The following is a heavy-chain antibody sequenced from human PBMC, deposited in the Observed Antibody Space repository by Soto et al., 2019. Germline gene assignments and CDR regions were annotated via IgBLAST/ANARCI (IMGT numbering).Heavy chain of an antibody. CDR1: GYTFTSYA. V-gene: IGHV1-3*01. Sequence: QVQLVQSGAEVKTPGASVTFSCKASGYTFTSYAMHWVRQAPGQSLEWIGWMNGGNGDTRYSQKVQDRVTLTRDTSASTAYMELSSLRSEDTAVYYCASHPWGGNSLHNWGQGTLVTVSS. D-gene: IGHD3-10*01. J-gene: IGHJ4*02. CDR2: MNGGNGDT. CDR3: ASHPWGGNSLHN.